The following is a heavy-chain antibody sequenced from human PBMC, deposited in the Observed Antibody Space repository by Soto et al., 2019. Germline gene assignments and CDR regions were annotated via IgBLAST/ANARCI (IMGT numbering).Heavy chain of an antibody. CDR2: IKSKTDGGTT. CDR3: TTEGGYSGYDPLDY. CDR1: GFTFSNAW. Sequence: EVQLVESGGGLVKPGGSLRLSCAASGFTFSNAWMNWVRQAPGKGLEWVGRIKSKTDGGTTDYAAPVKGRFTISTDDSKNTLYLQRNSLKTEETAVYYCTTEGGYSGYDPLDYWGQGTLVTVSS. J-gene: IGHJ4*02. V-gene: IGHV3-15*07. D-gene: IGHD5-12*01.